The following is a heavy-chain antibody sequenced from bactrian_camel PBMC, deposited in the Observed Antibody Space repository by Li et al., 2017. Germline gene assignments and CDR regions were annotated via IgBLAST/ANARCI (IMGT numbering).Heavy chain of an antibody. V-gene: IGHV3S31*01. CDR2: INSGGGST. CDR3: SSLYNRY. Sequence: VQLVESGGGLVQPGGSLRLSCVASVVTFSSYAMNWVRQAPGKGLERVSRINSGGGSTYYADSVKGRCTISRDNAKNTLYLQLNSLKPEDTAMYFCSSLYNRYWGQGTQVTVS. CDR1: VVTFSSYA. J-gene: IGHJ4*01.